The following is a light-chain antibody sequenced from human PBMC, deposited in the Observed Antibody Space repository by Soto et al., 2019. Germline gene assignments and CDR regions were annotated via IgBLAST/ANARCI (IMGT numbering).Light chain of an antibody. V-gene: IGKV1-5*01. J-gene: IGKJ5*01. Sequence: DIQMTQSPSTLSASVGDRVTITCRGSQSISSWLAWYQQKPGKAPKLLIYDASSLESGVPSRFSGSGSGTEFTLTISSLQPDDFATYYCQQYNSIGITFGQGTRLEIK. CDR1: QSISSW. CDR2: DAS. CDR3: QQYNSIGIT.